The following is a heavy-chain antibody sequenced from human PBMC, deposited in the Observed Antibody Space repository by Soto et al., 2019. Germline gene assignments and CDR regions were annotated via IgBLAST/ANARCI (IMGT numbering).Heavy chain of an antibody. CDR1: GFTFSSYG. CDR2: ISYDGSNK. Sequence: GSLRLSSAASGFTFSSYGMHWVRQAPGKGLEWVAVISYDGSNKYYADSVKGRFTISRDNSKNTLYLQMNSLRAEDTAVYYCAKDVTEGYSYGYYGYWGQGTLVTVSS. D-gene: IGHD5-18*01. J-gene: IGHJ4*02. V-gene: IGHV3-30*18. CDR3: AKDVTEGYSYGYYGY.